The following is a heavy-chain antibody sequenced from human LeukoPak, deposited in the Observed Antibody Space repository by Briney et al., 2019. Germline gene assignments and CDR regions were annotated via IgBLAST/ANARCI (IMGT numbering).Heavy chain of an antibody. CDR2: IYYSGST. V-gene: IGHV4-39*07. J-gene: IGHJ3*02. CDR3: ARDAIYDSSGYYYVTAFDI. Sequence: PSGTLSLTCTVSGGSISISSYYWGWIRQPPGKGLEWIGSIYYSGSTYYNPSLKSRVTISVDTSKNQFSLNLSSVTAADTAVYYCARDAIYDSSGYYYVTAFDIWGQGTMVTVSS. D-gene: IGHD3-22*01. CDR1: GGSISISSYY.